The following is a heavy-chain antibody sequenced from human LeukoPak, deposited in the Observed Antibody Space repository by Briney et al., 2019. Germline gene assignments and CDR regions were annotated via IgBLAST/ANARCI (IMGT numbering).Heavy chain of an antibody. V-gene: IGHV4-39*07. Sequence: PSETLSLTCTVSGGSISSSSYYWGWIRQPPGKGLEWIGSIYYSGSTYYNPSLKSRVAISVDTSKNQFSLKLSSVTAADTAVYYCARDDGYNYYWGQGTLVTVSS. CDR3: ARDDGYNYY. CDR2: IYYSGST. D-gene: IGHD5-24*01. J-gene: IGHJ4*02. CDR1: GGSISSSSYY.